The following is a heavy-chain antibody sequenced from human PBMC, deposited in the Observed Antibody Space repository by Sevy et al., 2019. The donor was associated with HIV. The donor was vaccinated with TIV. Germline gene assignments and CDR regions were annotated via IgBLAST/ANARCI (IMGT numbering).Heavy chain of an antibody. CDR2: FDPEDGDPEDGKT. V-gene: IGHV1-24*01. CDR1: GYTLAKFS. D-gene: IGHD3-22*01. J-gene: IGHJ4*02. Sequence: ASVKVSCKVSGYTLAKFSIHWVRQAPGKGLEWMRSFDPEDGDPEDGKTIYAQKFLGRVTMTEDTSTDTAYMELSSLRSDDTAVYYCATTKDYYDSSGYPFDYWGQGTLVTVSS. CDR3: ATTKDYYDSSGYPFDY.